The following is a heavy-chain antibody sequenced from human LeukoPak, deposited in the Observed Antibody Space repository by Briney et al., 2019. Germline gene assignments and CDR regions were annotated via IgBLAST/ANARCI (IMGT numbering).Heavy chain of an antibody. J-gene: IGHJ4*02. D-gene: IGHD3-22*01. V-gene: IGHV3-21*06. CDR2: INTVASYI. Sequence: PGGSLRLSCAASGLTFSSFSFNWVRQGPGKGLEWVSSINTVASYIYYADSVKGRFTISRDNAKNSLYLQMNSLRAEDTSVYYCARLRRNSDKSGFYYYYDYWGQGTLVTVSS. CDR3: ARLRRNSDKSGFYYYYDY. CDR1: GLTFSSFS.